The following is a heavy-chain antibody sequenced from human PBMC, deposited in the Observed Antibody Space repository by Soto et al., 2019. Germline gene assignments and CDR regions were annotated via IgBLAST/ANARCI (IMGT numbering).Heavy chain of an antibody. CDR2: ISYDGSNK. J-gene: IGHJ4*02. CDR3: AKDNVDTAMPRDFDY. Sequence: GGCLRLSCAASGFTFSSYGMHWVRQAPGKGLEWVAVISYDGSNKYYADSVKGRFTISRDNSKNTLYLQMNSLRAEDTAVYYCAKDNVDTAMPRDFDYWGQGTLVTVSS. V-gene: IGHV3-30*18. CDR1: GFTFSSYG. D-gene: IGHD5-18*01.